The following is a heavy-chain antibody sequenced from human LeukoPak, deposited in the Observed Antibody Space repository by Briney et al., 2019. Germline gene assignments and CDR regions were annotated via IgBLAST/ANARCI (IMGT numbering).Heavy chain of an antibody. V-gene: IGHV4-4*07. Sequence: SETLSLTCTVSGGSISNYYWSWIRQPAGKGLEWIGRIYTSGSTNYNPSLKSRVTMSVDTSKNQFSLKLNSVTAADTAVYYCARVQWELPSYYFDYWGQGTLVTVSS. CDR2: IYTSGST. J-gene: IGHJ4*02. CDR3: ARVQWELPSYYFDY. CDR1: GGSISNYY. D-gene: IGHD1-26*01.